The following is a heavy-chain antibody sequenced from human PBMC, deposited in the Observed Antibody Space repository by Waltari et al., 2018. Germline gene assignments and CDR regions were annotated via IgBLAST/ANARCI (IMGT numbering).Heavy chain of an antibody. Sequence: QVQLQESGPGLVKPSQTLSLTCTVSGGSISSGSYYWSWIRQPAGKGLEWIGRIYTSGSTNYNPSLKSRVTISVDTSKNQFSLKLSSVTAADTAVYYCARDSALQLALDYWGQGTLVTVSS. CDR2: IYTSGST. V-gene: IGHV4-61*02. J-gene: IGHJ4*02. CDR3: ARDSALQLALDY. CDR1: GGSISSGSYY. D-gene: IGHD6-6*01.